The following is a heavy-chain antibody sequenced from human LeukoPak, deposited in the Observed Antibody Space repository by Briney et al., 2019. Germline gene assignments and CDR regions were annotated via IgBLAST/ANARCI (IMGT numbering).Heavy chain of an antibody. Sequence: PSETLSLTWAVYGGSFSGYYWSWIRQPPGEGLEWIGETNHSGSTNYHPSLKSRVTIPVDTSKTQFSLKLSSWTAAAPPVYYCATMCITAFGGRHNWFDLWGQGTLVTVSS. D-gene: IGHD3-3*01. CDR2: TNHSGST. CDR3: ATMCITAFGGRHNWFDL. CDR1: GGSFSGYY. J-gene: IGHJ5*02. V-gene: IGHV4-34*01.